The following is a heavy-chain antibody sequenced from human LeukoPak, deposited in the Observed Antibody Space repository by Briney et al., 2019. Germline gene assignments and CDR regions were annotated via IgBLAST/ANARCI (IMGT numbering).Heavy chain of an antibody. CDR2: IIPILGIA. J-gene: IGHJ4*02. Sequence: SVKVSCKASGGAFSSYTISWVRQAPGQGLEWMGRIIPILGIANYAQKFQGRVTITADKSTSTAYMELSSLRSEDTAVYYCARGPPYSGSSHFDYWGQGTLVTVSS. CDR3: ARGPPYSGSSHFDY. D-gene: IGHD1-26*01. V-gene: IGHV1-69*02. CDR1: GGAFSSYT.